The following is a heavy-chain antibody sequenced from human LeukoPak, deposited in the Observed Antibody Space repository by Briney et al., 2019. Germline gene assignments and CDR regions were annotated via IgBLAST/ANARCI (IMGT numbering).Heavy chain of an antibody. J-gene: IGHJ5*02. Sequence: PGGSLRLSCAASGFTVSNNYLHWVRQASGKGLEWVGLIRTKANTYATAYAASVTGRFTISRDDSKTTSYLQMNSLKTEDTALYFCTTSYSGNSWYDWFGPWGQGTLVTVSS. V-gene: IGHV3-73*01. CDR2: IRTKANTYAT. CDR1: GFTVSNNY. CDR3: TTSYSGNSWYDWFGP. D-gene: IGHD6-13*01.